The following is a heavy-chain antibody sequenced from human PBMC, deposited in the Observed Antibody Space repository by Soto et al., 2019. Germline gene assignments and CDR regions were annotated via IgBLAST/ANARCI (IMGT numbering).Heavy chain of an antibody. V-gene: IGHV3-30-3*01. CDR2: ISYDGSNK. D-gene: IGHD6-19*01. Sequence: LGGSLRLSCAASGFTFSSYAMHWVRQAPGKGLEWVAVISYDGSNKYYADSVKGRVTISRDNSKNTLYLQMNSLRAGDTAVYYCARDLRLAVAGYHGYWGQGTLVTVSS. J-gene: IGHJ4*02. CDR1: GFTFSSYA. CDR3: ARDLRLAVAGYHGY.